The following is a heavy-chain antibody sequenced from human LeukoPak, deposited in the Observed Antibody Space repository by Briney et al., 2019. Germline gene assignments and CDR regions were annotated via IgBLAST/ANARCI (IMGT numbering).Heavy chain of an antibody. D-gene: IGHD2-2*01. V-gene: IGHV3-13*05. Sequence: GGSLRLSCTAAGFTFTNYDLHWVRQATGKGLEWVSAIGSGGDPYYPDSVKGRFTVSRENAKSSVFLQINSLSAGDTAVYHCARGCGSSTCYGAFDLWGQGTVVTVSS. CDR2: IGSGGDP. J-gene: IGHJ3*01. CDR3: ARGCGSSTCYGAFDL. CDR1: GFTFTNYD.